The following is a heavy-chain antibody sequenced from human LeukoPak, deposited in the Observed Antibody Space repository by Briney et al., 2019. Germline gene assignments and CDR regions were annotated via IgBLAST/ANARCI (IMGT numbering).Heavy chain of an antibody. CDR3: AKGSGSSCYSPCDY. J-gene: IGHJ4*02. D-gene: IGHD2-15*01. V-gene: IGHV3-23*01. Sequence: GGSLRLSCAASGLTFRNYAMSWVRQAPGKGLEWVSVICANDGNTYYADAVKGRLTISRDNSKDTLYLQMDSLRAEDTAVYYCAKGSGSSCYSPCDYWGQGILVTVSS. CDR2: ICANDGNT. CDR1: GLTFRNYA.